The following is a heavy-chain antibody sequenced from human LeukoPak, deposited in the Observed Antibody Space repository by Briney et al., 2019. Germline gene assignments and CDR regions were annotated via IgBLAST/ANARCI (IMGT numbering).Heavy chain of an antibody. V-gene: IGHV4-39*01. Sequence: PSETLSLTCTVSGGSISSSSDYWGWIRQPPGKGLEWSGTIYYSGSTYYNPSLKSRVTISVDTSKNLFSLKLSPVTAADTAVYYCARHRIAAADDAFEIWGQGTMVTVSS. D-gene: IGHD6-13*01. CDR2: IYYSGST. J-gene: IGHJ3*02. CDR1: GGSISSSSDY. CDR3: ARHRIAAADDAFEI.